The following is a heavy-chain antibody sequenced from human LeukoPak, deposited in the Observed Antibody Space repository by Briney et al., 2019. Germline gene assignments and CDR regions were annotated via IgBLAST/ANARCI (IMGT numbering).Heavy chain of an antibody. J-gene: IGHJ4*02. D-gene: IGHD2/OR15-2a*01. Sequence: SETLSLTCTVSGGSISGYYWGWIRQPPGKGLEWIGSIYYSGTPYYNPSLETRLTISVDTSKSHFSLKLSSVTAADTAVYYCARTNYVPALYYFDYWGQGTLVTVSS. CDR1: GGSISGYY. V-gene: IGHV4-39*02. CDR2: IYYSGTP. CDR3: ARTNYVPALYYFDY.